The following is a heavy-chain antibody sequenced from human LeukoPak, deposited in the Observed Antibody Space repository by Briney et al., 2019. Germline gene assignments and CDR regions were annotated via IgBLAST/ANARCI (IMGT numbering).Heavy chain of an antibody. CDR1: GGTFSSYA. CDR2: IIPIFGTA. D-gene: IGHD6-13*01. Sequence: ASVKVSCKASGGTFSSYAISWVRQAPGQGLEWMGGIIPIFGTANYAQKFQGRVTITADESTSTAYMELSSLRSEDTAVYYCARASSCWSPWDYWGQGTLVTVSS. V-gene: IGHV1-69*13. J-gene: IGHJ4*02. CDR3: ARASSCWSPWDY.